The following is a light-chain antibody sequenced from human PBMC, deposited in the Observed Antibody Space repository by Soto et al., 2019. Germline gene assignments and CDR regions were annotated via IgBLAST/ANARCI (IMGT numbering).Light chain of an antibody. J-gene: IGKJ1*01. CDR3: QQYGTSGT. CDR1: QSVSNNY. V-gene: IGKV3-20*01. CDR2: GAS. Sequence: EIVLTQSPGTLSLSPGERATLSCRASQSVSNNYLAWYQQKPGQAPMLLIYGASNRATGIPDRFSGSGSGTDFTLTISRLEPDDFAAYYCQQYGTSGTFGQGTKVEIK.